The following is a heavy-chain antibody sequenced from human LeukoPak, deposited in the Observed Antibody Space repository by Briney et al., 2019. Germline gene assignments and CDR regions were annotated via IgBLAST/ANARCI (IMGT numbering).Heavy chain of an antibody. J-gene: IGHJ3*02. Sequence: SETLSLTCTASGGSISSTTYYWGWIRQPPGKGLEWIGSIYYRGRTYYNPSLKSRVTISVDRSKNQFSLKLSSVTAADTAVYYCARAGDLIIVSMAAFDIWGQGTMVTVSS. CDR1: GGSISSTTYY. D-gene: IGHD5/OR15-5a*01. CDR2: IYYRGRT. CDR3: ARAGDLIIVSMAAFDI. V-gene: IGHV4-39*07.